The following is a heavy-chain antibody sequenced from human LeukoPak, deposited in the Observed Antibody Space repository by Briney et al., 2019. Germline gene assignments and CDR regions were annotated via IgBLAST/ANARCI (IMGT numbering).Heavy chain of an antibody. J-gene: IGHJ3*02. CDR3: ARDLAPLRYFDWFAFDI. Sequence: PSETLSLTCTVSGGSISSYYWSWIRQPPGKGLEWIGYIYYSGSTNYDPSLKSRVTISVDTSKNQFSLKLSSVTAADTAVYYCARDLAPLRYFDWFAFDIWGQGTMVTVSS. CDR1: GGSISSYY. CDR2: IYYSGST. V-gene: IGHV4-59*01. D-gene: IGHD3-9*01.